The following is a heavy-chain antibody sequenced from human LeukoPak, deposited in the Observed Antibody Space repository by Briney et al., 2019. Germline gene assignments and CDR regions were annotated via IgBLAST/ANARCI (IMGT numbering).Heavy chain of an antibody. J-gene: IGHJ4*02. CDR1: GFTFSSNA. CDR3: AKAQTPYYDFWSGYYLDY. Sequence: EGSLRLSCAASGFTFSSNAMTWVRQAPGKGLEWVSAISGSGGSTYYADSVKGRFTISRDNSKNTLYLQMNSLRAEDTAVYYCAKAQTPYYDFWSGYYLDYWGQGTLVTVSS. D-gene: IGHD3-3*01. CDR2: ISGSGGST. V-gene: IGHV3-23*01.